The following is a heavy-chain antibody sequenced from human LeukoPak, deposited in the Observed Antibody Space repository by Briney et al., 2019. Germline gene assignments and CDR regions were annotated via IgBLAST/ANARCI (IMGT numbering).Heavy chain of an antibody. D-gene: IGHD3-10*01. CDR3: AKELRWFGEDLEEY. Sequence: PGGSLRLSCAASGFTFSSYGMHWVRQAPGKGREWVAFIRYEGSNKYYGDSVKGRFTISRDNSKNTLYLQMNSLRAEDTAVYYCAKELRWFGEDLEEYWGQGTLVTVSS. J-gene: IGHJ4*02. CDR2: IRYEGSNK. CDR1: GFTFSSYG. V-gene: IGHV3-30*02.